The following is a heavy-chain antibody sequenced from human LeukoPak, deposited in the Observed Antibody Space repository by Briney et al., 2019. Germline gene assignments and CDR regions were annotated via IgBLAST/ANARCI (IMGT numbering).Heavy chain of an antibody. CDR3: AREYTHGYCSSTSCYRYFDY. J-gene: IGHJ4*02. Sequence: GGSLRLSCAASGFTFSSYWMSWVRQAPGKGLEWVANIKLDGGEKYYVDCVKGRFAISRDNAKNSLYLQMNSLRAEDTAVYYCAREYTHGYCSSTSCYRYFDYWGQGTLVTVSS. V-gene: IGHV3-7*01. D-gene: IGHD2-2*03. CDR2: IKLDGGEK. CDR1: GFTFSSYW.